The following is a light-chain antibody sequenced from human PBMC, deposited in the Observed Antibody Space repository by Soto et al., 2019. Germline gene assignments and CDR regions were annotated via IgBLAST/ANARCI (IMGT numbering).Light chain of an antibody. V-gene: IGLV2-14*02. CDR1: SNDVGSYNL. Sequence: QSVVTQPASVSGSPGQSITISCTGTSNDVGSYNLVSWYQQHPGKAPKLMIYEGSKRPSGVSHRFSGSKSGNTASLAISGLLSEDEADYYCAAWDDSPNGVVFGGGTKLTVL. CDR2: EGS. CDR3: AAWDDSPNGVV. J-gene: IGLJ2*01.